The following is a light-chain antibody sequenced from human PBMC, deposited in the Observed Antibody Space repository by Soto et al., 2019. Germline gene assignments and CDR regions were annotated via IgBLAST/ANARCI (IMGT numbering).Light chain of an antibody. Sequence: DIVMTQSPLSLPVTPAEPASISCRTSQSLLHSNGYNYLDWYLQKPGQSPQLLIYLGSNRDSGIPDRFSGSGSGTDFTLKISRVEAGDVGVYYCMQALQTRTLGLGT. CDR3: MQALQTRT. CDR2: LGS. CDR1: QSLLHSNGYNY. J-gene: IGKJ1*01. V-gene: IGKV2-28*01.